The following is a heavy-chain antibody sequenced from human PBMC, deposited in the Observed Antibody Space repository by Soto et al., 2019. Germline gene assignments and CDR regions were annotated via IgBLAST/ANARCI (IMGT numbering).Heavy chain of an antibody. Sequence: SETLSLTCAVYGGSFSSYYWSWIRQPPGKGLEWIGYIHYSGSTNYNPSLKSRVTISVDTSKKQFSLKLNSVTAADTAVYYCARSSVLPIFSYWGQGTLVTVSS. V-gene: IGHV4-59*01. D-gene: IGHD3-9*01. CDR2: IHYSGST. CDR1: GGSFSSYY. J-gene: IGHJ4*02. CDR3: ARSSVLPIFSY.